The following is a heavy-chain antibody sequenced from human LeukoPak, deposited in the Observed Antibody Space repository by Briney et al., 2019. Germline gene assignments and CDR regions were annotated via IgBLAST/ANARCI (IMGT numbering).Heavy chain of an antibody. D-gene: IGHD3-10*01. Sequence: GGSLRLSCAASGFTVSSNYMSWVRQAPGKGLEWVSVIYSGGSTYYADSVKGRFTISRDNSKNTLYLQMNSLRVEDTAVYYCARVSSMLRGPLVIYYFDFWGQGTLVTVSS. V-gene: IGHV3-66*01. CDR3: ARVSSMLRGPLVIYYFDF. CDR2: IYSGGST. J-gene: IGHJ4*02. CDR1: GFTVSSNY.